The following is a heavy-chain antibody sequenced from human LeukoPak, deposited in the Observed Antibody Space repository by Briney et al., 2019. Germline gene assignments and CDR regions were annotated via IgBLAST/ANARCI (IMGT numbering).Heavy chain of an antibody. CDR2: IIPILGIA. D-gene: IGHD4-23*01. Sequence: GASMKVSCKASGGTFSSYAISWVRQAPGQGLEWMGRIIPILGIANYAQKFQGRVTITADKSTSTAYMELSSLRSEDTAVYYCARVAADRVVTFGCWGQGTLVTVSS. CDR1: GGTFSSYA. CDR3: ARVAADRVVTFGC. V-gene: IGHV1-69*04. J-gene: IGHJ4*02.